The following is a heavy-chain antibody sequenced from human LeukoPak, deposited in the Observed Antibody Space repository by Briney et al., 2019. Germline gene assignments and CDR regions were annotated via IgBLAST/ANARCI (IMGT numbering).Heavy chain of an antibody. J-gene: IGHJ4*02. CDR2: IYYSGST. V-gene: IGHV4-39*01. CDR1: GGSISSSSCY. CDR3: ATSTDTLTTFDY. Sequence: SETLSLTCTVSGGSISSSSCYWGWIRQPPGKGLEWIGSIYYSGSTYCNPSLKSRVTISVDTSKNQFSLKLSSVTAADTAVYYCATSTDTLTTFDYWGQGTLVTVSS. D-gene: IGHD3-3*01.